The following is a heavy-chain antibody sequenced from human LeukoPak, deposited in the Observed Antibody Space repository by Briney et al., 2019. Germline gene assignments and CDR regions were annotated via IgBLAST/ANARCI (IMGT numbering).Heavy chain of an antibody. CDR2: IYYSGST. J-gene: IGHJ4*02. D-gene: IGHD2/OR15-2a*01. CDR1: GGSISSGGYY. V-gene: IGHV4-31*03. Sequence: SETLSLTCTVSGGSISSGGYYWSWIRQHPGKGLEWIGYIYYSGSTYYNPSLKSRVTISVDTSKNQFSLKPSSVTAADTAVYYCARDDPNKYYFDYWGQGTLVTVSS. CDR3: ARDDPNKYYFDY.